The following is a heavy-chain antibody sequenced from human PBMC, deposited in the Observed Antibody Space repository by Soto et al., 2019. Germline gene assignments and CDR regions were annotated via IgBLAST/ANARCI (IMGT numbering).Heavy chain of an antibody. D-gene: IGHD2-15*01. Sequence: GASVKVSCKASGYTFTSYGISWMRQAPGQGLEWMGWISAYNGNTNYAQKLQGRVTMTTDTSTSTAYMELRSLRSDDTAVYYCARVRCSGGSCYSSWFDPWGQGTLVTVSS. CDR3: ARVRCSGGSCYSSWFDP. V-gene: IGHV1-18*01. CDR2: ISAYNGNT. J-gene: IGHJ5*02. CDR1: GYTFTSYG.